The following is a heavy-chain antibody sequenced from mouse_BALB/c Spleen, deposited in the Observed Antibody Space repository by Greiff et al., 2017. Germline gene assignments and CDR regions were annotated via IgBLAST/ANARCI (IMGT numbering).Heavy chain of an antibody. Sequence: EVKVVESGGGLVQPGGSLRLSCATSGFTFTDYYMSWVRQPPGKALEWLGFIRNKANGYTTEYSASVKGRFTISRDNSQSILYLQMNTLRAEDSATYYCARGEGDAMDYWGQGTSVTVSS. CDR1: GFTFTDYY. V-gene: IGHV7-3*02. CDR3: ARGEGDAMDY. J-gene: IGHJ4*01. CDR2: IRNKANGYTT.